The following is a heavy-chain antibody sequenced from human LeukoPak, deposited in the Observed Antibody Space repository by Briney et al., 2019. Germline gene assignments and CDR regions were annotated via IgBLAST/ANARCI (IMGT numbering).Heavy chain of an antibody. CDR2: INPNSGGT. Sequence: ASVKVSCKVSGYTLTELSMHWVRQAPGKGLEWKGWINPNSGGTNYAQKFQGWVTMTRDTSISTAYMELSRLRSDDTAVYYCARGSRAYSSSWYWYWFDPWGQGTLVTVSS. D-gene: IGHD6-13*01. J-gene: IGHJ5*02. V-gene: IGHV1-2*04. CDR3: ARGSRAYSSSWYWYWFDP. CDR1: GYTLTELS.